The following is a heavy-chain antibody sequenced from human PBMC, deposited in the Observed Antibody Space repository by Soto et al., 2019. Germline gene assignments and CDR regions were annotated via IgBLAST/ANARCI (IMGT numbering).Heavy chain of an antibody. CDR2: ISGSGAIT. Sequence: GSLRLSCVASGFNFSNYVMSWVRQAPGKGLEWVSAISGSGAITYYADSVGGRFTVSRDNSKKMLYLQVNSLRAEDTAVYYCAKHHYSTWASYYTDNWFAPWGQGTLVTVSS. D-gene: IGHD3-10*01. CDR3: AKHHYSTWASYYTDNWFAP. V-gene: IGHV3-23*01. J-gene: IGHJ5*02. CDR1: GFNFSNYV.